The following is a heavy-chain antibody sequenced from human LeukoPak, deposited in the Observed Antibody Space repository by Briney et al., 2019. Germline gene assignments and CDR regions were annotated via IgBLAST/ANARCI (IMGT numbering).Heavy chain of an antibody. Sequence: SGPTLAKPTQPLTLTCTFSGFSLSTSGVGVGWVRQPPGKALEWLALIYWDDDKRYSPSLKSRLTITKDTSKNQVVLTMTNMDPVDTATYYCAHRMVRGVNEYFQHWGQGTLVTVSS. CDR2: IYWDDDK. J-gene: IGHJ1*01. V-gene: IGHV2-5*02. D-gene: IGHD3-10*01. CDR1: GFSLSTSGVG. CDR3: AHRMVRGVNEYFQH.